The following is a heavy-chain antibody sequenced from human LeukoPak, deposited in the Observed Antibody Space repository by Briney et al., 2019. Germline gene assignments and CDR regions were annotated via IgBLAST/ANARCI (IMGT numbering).Heavy chain of an antibody. D-gene: IGHD3-10*01. J-gene: IGHJ4*02. Sequence: GGSLRLSCAASGFTFSSYAMHWVRQAPGKGLEYVSAISSNGGSTYYANSVKGRFTISRDNSKNTLYLQMGSLRAEDMAVYYCARVYYGSGSCFDYWGQGTLVTVSS. CDR1: GFTFSSYA. V-gene: IGHV3-64*01. CDR3: ARVYYGSGSCFDY. CDR2: ISSNGGST.